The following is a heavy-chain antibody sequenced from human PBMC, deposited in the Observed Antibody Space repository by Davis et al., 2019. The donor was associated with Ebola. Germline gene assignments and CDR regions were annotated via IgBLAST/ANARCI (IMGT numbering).Heavy chain of an antibody. CDR2: IYYSGFT. V-gene: IGHV4-39*01. CDR3: ARHVKAYYYAMDV. CDR1: DGSISSSSYY. J-gene: IGHJ6*02. Sequence: PSETLSLTCTVSDGSISSSSYYWGWIRQPPGKGLEWIGTIYYSGFTYYNASLQSRVTISVDTSKKQFSLNLTSVTAADTAVYYCARHVKAYYYAMDVWGLGTTVTVSS.